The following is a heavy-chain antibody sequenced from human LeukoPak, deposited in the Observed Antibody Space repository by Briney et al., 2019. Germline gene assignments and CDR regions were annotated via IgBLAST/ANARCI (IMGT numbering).Heavy chain of an antibody. CDR3: AGELLQLEYYYYGMDV. J-gene: IGHJ6*02. CDR2: IYSGGST. V-gene: IGHV3-66*01. D-gene: IGHD1-1*01. CDR1: GFTVSSNY. Sequence: GGSLRLSCAASGFTVSSNYMSWVRQAPGKGLEWVSVIYSGGSTYYADSVKGRFTISRDNSKNTLYLQMNSLRAEDTAVCYCAGELLQLEYYYYGMDVWGQGTTVTVSS.